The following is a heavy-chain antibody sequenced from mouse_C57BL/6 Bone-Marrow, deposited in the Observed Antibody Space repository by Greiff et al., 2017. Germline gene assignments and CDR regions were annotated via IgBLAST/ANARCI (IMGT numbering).Heavy chain of an antibody. Sequence: VQLQQSGPELVKPGASVKISCKASGYSFTGYYMNWVKQSPEKSLEWIGEIDPSDSYTNYNQKFKGKSTLTVDKSSSTAYMQLSSLTSEDSAVYYCARDWYFDYWGQGTTLTVSS. D-gene: IGHD4-1*01. CDR3: ARDWYFDY. CDR2: IDPSDSYT. V-gene: IGHV1-42*01. J-gene: IGHJ2*01. CDR1: GYSFTGYY.